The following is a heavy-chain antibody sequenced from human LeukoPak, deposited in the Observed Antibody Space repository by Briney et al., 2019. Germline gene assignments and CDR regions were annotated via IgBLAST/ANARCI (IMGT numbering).Heavy chain of an antibody. J-gene: IGHJ4*02. CDR1: GGSFSGYY. CDR3: ATGYSYGTAFDY. CDR2: INHSGST. Sequence: PSETLSLTCAVYGGSFSGYYWSWIRQPPGKGLEWIGEINHSGSTNYNPSLKSRVTISVDTSKSQFSLKLSSVTAADTAVYYCATGYSYGTAFDYWGQGTLVTVSS. D-gene: IGHD5-18*01. V-gene: IGHV4-34*01.